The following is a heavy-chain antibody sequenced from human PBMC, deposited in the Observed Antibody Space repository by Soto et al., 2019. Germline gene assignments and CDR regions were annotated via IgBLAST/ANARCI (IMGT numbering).Heavy chain of an antibody. V-gene: IGHV4-39*01. CDR3: ARQEWEQPKWFDP. CDR1: GGAISDARFY. CDR2: IYYTGTT. Sequence: QLQLQESGPGLVKPSETLSLTCSLSGGAISDARFYWGWIRQSPGRGLEWIGSIYYTGTTFFNPSLQSRVTISVDTSESQFALKLYSVTAADTAVYFSARQEWEQPKWFDPWGQGTLVIVSP. D-gene: IGHD1-26*01. J-gene: IGHJ5*02.